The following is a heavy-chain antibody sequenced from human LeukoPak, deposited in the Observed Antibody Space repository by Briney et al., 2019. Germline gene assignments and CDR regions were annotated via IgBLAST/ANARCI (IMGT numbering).Heavy chain of an antibody. D-gene: IGHD2-2*01. CDR3: ARPGYCSSTKCFDLLFDS. J-gene: IGHJ4*02. CDR2: IFPGDSDA. V-gene: IGHV5-51*01. Sequence: GESLKISCKGSGYNFTNYWIGWVRQMPGKGLEWMGIIFPGDSDARYSPSFHGQVTISADRSISTAYLQWSRLKASDTAMYYCARPGYCSSTKCFDLLFDSWAREPWSPSPQ. CDR1: GYNFTNYW.